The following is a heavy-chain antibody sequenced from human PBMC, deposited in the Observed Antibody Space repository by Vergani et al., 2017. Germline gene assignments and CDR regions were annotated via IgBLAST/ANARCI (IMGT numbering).Heavy chain of an antibody. CDR2: IKSKTDGGTT. V-gene: IGHV3-15*01. CDR3: TTGSVYYLGVPFDY. CDR1: GFTFSNAW. Sequence: EVQLVESGGGLVKPGGSLRLSCAASGFTFSNAWMSWVRQAPGKGLEWVGRIKSKTDGGTTDYAAPVKGRFTISRDDSKNTLYLQMNSLKTEDTAVYYCTTGSVYYLGVPFDYWGQGTLVTVSS. D-gene: IGHD3-22*01. J-gene: IGHJ4*02.